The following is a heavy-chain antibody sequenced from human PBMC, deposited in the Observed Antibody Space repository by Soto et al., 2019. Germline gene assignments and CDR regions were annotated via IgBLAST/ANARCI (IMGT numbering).Heavy chain of an antibody. Sequence: EVQLLESGGGLVQPGESLRLSCAASGFTFSSYAMSWVRQAPGKGLEWVSVISGSDDSTYYADSVKGRFTISRDNSKNTLYQQMNSLRAEDTAVYYCATRSSSSTFDYWGQGTLVTVSS. CDR2: ISGSDDST. J-gene: IGHJ4*02. CDR1: GFTFSSYA. CDR3: ATRSSSSTFDY. V-gene: IGHV3-23*01. D-gene: IGHD6-6*01.